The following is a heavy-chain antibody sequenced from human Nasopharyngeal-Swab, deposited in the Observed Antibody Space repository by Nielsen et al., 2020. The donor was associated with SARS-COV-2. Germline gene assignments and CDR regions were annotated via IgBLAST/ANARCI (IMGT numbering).Heavy chain of an antibody. J-gene: IGHJ4*02. Sequence: RQAPGKGLEWIGEINHSGSTHYNPSLKSRVTISVDTSKNQFSLKLSSVTAADTAVYYCARGQGPRHYYDSSGYYYDVLGRGYYFDYWGQGTLVTVSS. CDR3: ARGQGPRHYYDSSGYYYDVLGRGYYFDY. CDR2: INHSGST. V-gene: IGHV4-34*01. D-gene: IGHD3-22*01.